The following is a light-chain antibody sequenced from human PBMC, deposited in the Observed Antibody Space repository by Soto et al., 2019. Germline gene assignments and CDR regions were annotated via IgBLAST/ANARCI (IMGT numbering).Light chain of an antibody. Sequence: QSVLTQPASVSGSPGQSITISCTGTSSDVGSYNLVSWYQQHPGKAPKLMIYEGSKRPSGVSNRFSGSKSGNTASLTISGLQAEDEGHYYCQSYDKRLTAYVFGTGTKLTVL. CDR3: QSYDKRLTAYV. CDR2: EGS. V-gene: IGLV2-23*01. J-gene: IGLJ1*01. CDR1: SSDVGSYNL.